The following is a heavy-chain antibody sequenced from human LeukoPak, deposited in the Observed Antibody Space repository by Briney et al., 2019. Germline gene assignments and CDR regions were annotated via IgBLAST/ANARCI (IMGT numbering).Heavy chain of an antibody. V-gene: IGHV3-74*01. J-gene: IGHJ5*02. CDR2: INSDGGGA. Sequence: GGSLRLSCAASGITIGNNWMHWVRQGPGKGLVWISRINSDGGGAIYADSVKGRFTVSRDNAKNTLYLQMNSLRAEDTAVYYCARDVPHNWFDTWGQGTLVTVSS. CDR3: ARDVPHNWFDT. CDR1: GITIGNNW.